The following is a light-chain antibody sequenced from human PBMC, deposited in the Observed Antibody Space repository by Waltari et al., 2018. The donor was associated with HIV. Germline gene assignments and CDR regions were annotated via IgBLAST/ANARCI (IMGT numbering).Light chain of an antibody. CDR1: RSNIGSNT. CDR3: SSWDDRLNGQGV. CDR2: NDN. V-gene: IGLV1-44*01. J-gene: IGLJ3*02. Sequence: QSVLTQPPSASGTPGQRVTISCSGTRSNIGSNTVNWYQLLPGTAPKLLIYNDNERPSGVPGRFSGSRSGASASLAISGLQPEDETDYYGSSWDDRLNGQGVFGGGTKLTVL.